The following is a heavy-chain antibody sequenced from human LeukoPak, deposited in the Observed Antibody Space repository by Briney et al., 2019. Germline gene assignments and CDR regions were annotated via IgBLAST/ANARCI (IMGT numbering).Heavy chain of an antibody. CDR2: INHSGST. Sequence: SETLSLTCTVSGGSISSYYWGWIRQPPGKGLEWIGEINHSGSTNYNPSLKSRVAISVDTSKNQFSLKLSSVTAADTAVYYCARGRGRVDSSSWYLYYFDYWGQGTLVTVSS. CDR1: GGSISSYY. CDR3: ARGRGRVDSSSWYLYYFDY. J-gene: IGHJ4*02. V-gene: IGHV4-34*01. D-gene: IGHD6-13*01.